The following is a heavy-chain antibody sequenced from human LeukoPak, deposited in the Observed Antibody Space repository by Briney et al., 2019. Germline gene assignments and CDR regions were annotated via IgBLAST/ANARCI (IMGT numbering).Heavy chain of an antibody. CDR1: GFTFRSYW. CDR2: IKQDGSQK. CDR3: ARELPTYYFDY. Sequence: GGSLRLSCAASGFTFRSYWMSWVRQAPGKGLEWVANIKQDGSQKYYVDSVKGRFIISRDNAKSSLFLQMNSLRVEDTAVYYCARELPTYYFDYWGQGSLVAVSS. V-gene: IGHV3-7*05. D-gene: IGHD2-15*01. J-gene: IGHJ4*02.